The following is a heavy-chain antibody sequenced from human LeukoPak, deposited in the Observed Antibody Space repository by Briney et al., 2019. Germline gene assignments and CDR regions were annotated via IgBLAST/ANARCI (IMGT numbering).Heavy chain of an antibody. CDR1: GYSFSNYG. CDR2: ISAYNGNT. D-gene: IGHD3-16*02. Sequence: ASVKVSCKTSGYSFSNYGVSWVRQAPGQGLEWMGWISAYNGNTNYAQKLQGRVTMTTDTSTSTAYMELRSLRSDDTAVYYCARGGDDYVWGSYRFWGQGTLVTVSS. V-gene: IGHV1-18*01. J-gene: IGHJ4*02. CDR3: ARGGDDYVWGSYRF.